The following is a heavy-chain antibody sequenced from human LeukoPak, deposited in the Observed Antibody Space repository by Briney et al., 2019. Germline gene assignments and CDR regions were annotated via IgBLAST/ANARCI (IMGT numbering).Heavy chain of an antibody. CDR3: ARDGDFWSVWNDY. J-gene: IGHJ4*02. Sequence: ASVKVSCKASGYTFIGYYMHWVRQAPGQGLEWMGWISAYNGNTNYAQKLQGRVTMTTDTSTSTAYMELRSLRSDDTAVYYCARDGDFWSVWNDYWGQGTLVTVSS. CDR1: GYTFIGYY. V-gene: IGHV1-18*04. CDR2: ISAYNGNT. D-gene: IGHD3-3*01.